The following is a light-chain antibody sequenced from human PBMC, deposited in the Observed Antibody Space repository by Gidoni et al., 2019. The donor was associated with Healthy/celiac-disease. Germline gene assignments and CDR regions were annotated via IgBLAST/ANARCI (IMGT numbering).Light chain of an antibody. CDR3: QQYRA. Sequence: EIVLTQSPGTLSLSPGERATLSCRASQSVSSSYLAWYQQKPGQAPRLLIYGASSRATGIPDRFSGSGSGTDFTLTISRLEPEDFEVYYCQQYRAFGQXTKVEIK. J-gene: IGKJ1*01. V-gene: IGKV3-20*01. CDR2: GAS. CDR1: QSVSSSY.